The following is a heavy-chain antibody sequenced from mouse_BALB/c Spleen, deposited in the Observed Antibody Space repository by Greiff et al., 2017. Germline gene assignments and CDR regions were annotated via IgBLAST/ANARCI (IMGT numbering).Heavy chain of an antibody. V-gene: IGHV1S81*02. J-gene: IGHJ4*01. CDR2: INPSNGRT. D-gene: IGHD2-1*01. Sequence: QVQLQQPGAELVKPGASVKLSCKASGYTFTSYWMHWVKQRPGQGLEWIGEINPSNGRTNYNEKFKSKATLTVDKSSSTAYMQLSSLTSEDSAVYYCARDYGNFRDAMDYWGQGTSVTVSS. CDR3: ARDYGNFRDAMDY. CDR1: GYTFTSYW.